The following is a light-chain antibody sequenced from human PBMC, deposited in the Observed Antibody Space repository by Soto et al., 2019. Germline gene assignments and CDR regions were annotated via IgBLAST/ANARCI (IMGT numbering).Light chain of an antibody. Sequence: EIVMTQSPATLSVSPGERATLSCRASQSVSSNLAWYQQKPGQAPRLLIYDASTRATGIPARFRGSGSGTEFTLTISRLQSEDFAVYYCQHYNNWPPWTFGQGTKVDIK. J-gene: IGKJ1*01. CDR2: DAS. V-gene: IGKV3-15*01. CDR3: QHYNNWPPWT. CDR1: QSVSSN.